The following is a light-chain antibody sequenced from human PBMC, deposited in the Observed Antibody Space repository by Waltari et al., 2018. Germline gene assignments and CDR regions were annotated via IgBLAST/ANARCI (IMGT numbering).Light chain of an antibody. CDR1: SSHIGSNY. CDR3: AAWDDSLSAWV. J-gene: IGLJ3*02. V-gene: IGLV1-47*01. CDR2: RNN. Sequence: QSVLTQPPSASGTPGQRVTISCSGSSSHIGSNYVYWYQQLPGTAPKLLIYRNNPRPSGVPDRFSGSKSGTSASLAISGLRSEDEADYYCAAWDDSLSAWVFGGGTKLTVL.